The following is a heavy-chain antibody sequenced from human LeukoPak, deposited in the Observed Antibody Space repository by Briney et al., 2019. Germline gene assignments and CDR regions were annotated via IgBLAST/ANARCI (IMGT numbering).Heavy chain of an antibody. Sequence: SQTLSLTCAISGDSVSSNSAAWNWIRQSPSRGLEWLGRTYYRSKWYNDYAVSVKSRITINPDTSKNQFSLQLNSVTPEDTAVYYCAKEIVYSPVAGTYYYYGMDVWGQGTTVTVSS. V-gene: IGHV6-1*01. J-gene: IGHJ6*02. D-gene: IGHD6-19*01. CDR3: AKEIVYSPVAGTYYYYGMDV. CDR2: TYYRSKWYN. CDR1: GDSVSSNSAA.